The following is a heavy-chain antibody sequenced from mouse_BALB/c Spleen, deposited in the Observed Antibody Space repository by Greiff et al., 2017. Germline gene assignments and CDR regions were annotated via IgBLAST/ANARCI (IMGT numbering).Heavy chain of an antibody. CDR2: ISYSGST. J-gene: IGHJ3*01. CDR3: ARGDLPFAY. CDR1: GYSITSDYA. Sequence: EVKLQESGPGLVKPSQSLSLTCTVTGYSITSDYAWNWIRQFPGNKLEWMGYISYSGSTSYNPSLKSRISITRDTSKNQFFLQLNSVTTEDTATYYCARGDLPFAYWGQGTLVTVSA. V-gene: IGHV3-2*02.